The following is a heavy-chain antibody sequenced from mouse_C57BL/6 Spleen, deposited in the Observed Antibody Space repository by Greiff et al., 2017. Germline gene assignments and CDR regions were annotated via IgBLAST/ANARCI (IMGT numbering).Heavy chain of an antibody. D-gene: IGHD2-12*01. J-gene: IGHJ2*01. Sequence: QVQLQQPGAELVKPGASVKLSCKASGYTFTSYWMHWVKQRPGQGLEWIGMIHPNSGSTNYNEKFKSKATLTVDKSSSTAYMQLSSLTSEDSAVYYCARDDEEGYYFDYWGQGTTLTVSS. V-gene: IGHV1-64*01. CDR1: GYTFTSYW. CDR2: IHPNSGST. CDR3: ARDDEEGYYFDY.